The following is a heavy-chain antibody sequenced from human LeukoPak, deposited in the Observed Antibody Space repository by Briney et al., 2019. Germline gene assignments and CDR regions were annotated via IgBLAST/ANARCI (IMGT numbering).Heavy chain of an antibody. CDR1: GGSISSGGYY. CDR2: IYYSGST. J-gene: IGHJ5*02. D-gene: IGHD4-17*01. Sequence: SEILSLTCTVSGGSISSGGYYWSWIRQPPGKGLEWIGYIYYSGSTNYNPSLKSRVTISVDTSKNQFSLKLSSVTAADTAVYYCARGRLRPRAWGQGTLVTVSS. V-gene: IGHV4-61*08. CDR3: ARGRLRPRA.